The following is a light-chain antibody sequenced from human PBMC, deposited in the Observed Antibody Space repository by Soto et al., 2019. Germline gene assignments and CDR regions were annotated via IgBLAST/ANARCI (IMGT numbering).Light chain of an antibody. CDR1: QTVASN. CDR3: QQYHNWPPQYT. Sequence: EIVMTQSPATLSVSPGERASLSCRASQTVASNLAWYQQKPGQAPRLLIHGASTRATGVPARFSGSGSGTEFTVTIISLQSEDFAVYYCQQYHNWPPQYTFGQGTKLQIK. CDR2: GAS. J-gene: IGKJ2*01. V-gene: IGKV3-15*01.